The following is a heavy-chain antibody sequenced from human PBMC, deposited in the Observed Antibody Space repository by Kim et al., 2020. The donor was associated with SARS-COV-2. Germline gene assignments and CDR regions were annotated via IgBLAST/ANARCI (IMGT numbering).Heavy chain of an antibody. D-gene: IGHD3-10*01. J-gene: IGHJ4*02. CDR3: ARAVRVSVKLYFDY. Sequence: ASVKVSCKTSGYTFTSYAIVWVRQAPGQSLEWMGWINAGTGDTEYSEKFQGGVTITRDTSASTAHMEVSSLKSEDTAVYYCARAVRVSVKLYFDYCVEVT. CDR1: GYTFTSYA. V-gene: IGHV1-3*01. CDR2: INAGTGDT.